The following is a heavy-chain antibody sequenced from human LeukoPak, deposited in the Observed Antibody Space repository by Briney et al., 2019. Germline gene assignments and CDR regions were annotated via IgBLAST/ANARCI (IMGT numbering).Heavy chain of an antibody. Sequence: GGSLTLSCAVSGYTFCTYWMHYLRQGPGKGLVWVSRINEDGSSTTYAESVRGRFTIYRDNAKNTLYLQMNSLRAEDTAVYYCTRGTFSARDSWGQGTLVTVSS. V-gene: IGHV3-74*01. J-gene: IGHJ4*02. D-gene: IGHD6-19*01. CDR1: GYTFCTYW. CDR3: TRGTFSARDS. CDR2: INEDGSST.